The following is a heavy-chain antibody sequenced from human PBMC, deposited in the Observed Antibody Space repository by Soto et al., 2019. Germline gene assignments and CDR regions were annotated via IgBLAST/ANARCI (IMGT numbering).Heavy chain of an antibody. V-gene: IGHV1-18*04. CDR2: ISAYNGNT. CDR3: ARDWKLAAHYGMDV. Sequence: ASVKVACKASGYTFTSYGISWVRQAPGQGLEWMGWISAYNGNTNYAQKLQGRVTMTTDTSTSTAYMELRSLRSDDTAVYYCARDWKLAAHYGMDVWGQGTTVTVSS. CDR1: GYTFTSYG. J-gene: IGHJ6*02. D-gene: IGHD6-13*01.